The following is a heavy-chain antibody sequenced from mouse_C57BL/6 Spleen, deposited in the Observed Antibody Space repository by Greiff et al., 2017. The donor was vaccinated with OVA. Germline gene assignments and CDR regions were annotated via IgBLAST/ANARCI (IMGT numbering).Heavy chain of an antibody. CDR1: GYAFSSYW. V-gene: IGHV1-80*01. Sequence: QVQLQQSGAELVKPGASVKISCKASGYAFSSYWMNWVKQRPGKGLEWIGQIYPGDGDTNYNGKFKGKATLTADKSSSTAYMQLSSLTSEDSAVYFWARSDYGSSLWFAYWGQGALVTVSA. CDR3: ARSDYGSSLWFAY. J-gene: IGHJ3*01. D-gene: IGHD1-1*01. CDR2: IYPGDGDT.